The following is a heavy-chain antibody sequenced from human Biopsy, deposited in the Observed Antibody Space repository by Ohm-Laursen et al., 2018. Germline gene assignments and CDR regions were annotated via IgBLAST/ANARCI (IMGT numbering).Heavy chain of an antibody. D-gene: IGHD3-3*01. CDR1: GGSISSDY. CDR2: IYYSGST. J-gene: IGHJ4*02. CDR3: ARQVDFWSGYVDY. Sequence: SETLSLTCIVSGGSISSDYWSWIRQTPGKGLEWIGYIYYSGSTNYNPSLKSRVTISVDTSKNQFSLRLNSVTAADTAVYYCARQVDFWSGYVDYWGQGTLVAVSS. V-gene: IGHV4-59*01.